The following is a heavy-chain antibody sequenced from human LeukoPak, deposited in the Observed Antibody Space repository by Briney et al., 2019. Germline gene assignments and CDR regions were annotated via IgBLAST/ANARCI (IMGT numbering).Heavy chain of an antibody. V-gene: IGHV1-2*02. Sequence: ASVKVSCKASGHTFTGYYMHWVRQAPGQGLEWMGWINPNSGGTNYAQKFQGRVTMTRDTSISTAYMELSSLRSDDTAVYYCARRRDAQLWPTFDYWGQGTLVTVSS. CDR3: ARRRDAQLWPTFDY. CDR2: INPNSGGT. D-gene: IGHD5-18*01. J-gene: IGHJ4*02. CDR1: GHTFTGYY.